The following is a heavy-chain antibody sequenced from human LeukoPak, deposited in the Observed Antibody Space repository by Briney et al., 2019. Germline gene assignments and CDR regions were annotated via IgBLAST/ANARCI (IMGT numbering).Heavy chain of an antibody. D-gene: IGHD2-15*01. V-gene: IGHV3-30-3*02. J-gene: IGHJ4*02. Sequence: GRSLRLSCAASGFTFSSYAMHWVRQAPGKGLEWVAVISYDGSNKYYADSVEGRFTISRDNSKNTLYLQMNSLRAEDTAVYYCAKMVREFYSISYYFDYWGQGTLVTVSS. CDR2: ISYDGSNK. CDR1: GFTFSSYA. CDR3: AKMVREFYSISYYFDY.